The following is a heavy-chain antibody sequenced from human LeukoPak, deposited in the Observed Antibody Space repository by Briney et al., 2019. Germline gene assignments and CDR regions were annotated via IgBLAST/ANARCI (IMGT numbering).Heavy chain of an antibody. J-gene: IGHJ5*02. D-gene: IGHD2-15*01. Sequence: ASETLSLTCTVSGDSIRSDTFYWGWIRQPPGRGLEYIGSIFYSGTTYYNPSLKSRVTISVDPSKNQFSLKLDSMTAADTAVYYCARDCCADRSWFDPWGQGTLVIVSS. V-gene: IGHV4-39*07. CDR1: GDSIRSDTFY. CDR2: IFYSGTT. CDR3: ARDCCADRSWFDP.